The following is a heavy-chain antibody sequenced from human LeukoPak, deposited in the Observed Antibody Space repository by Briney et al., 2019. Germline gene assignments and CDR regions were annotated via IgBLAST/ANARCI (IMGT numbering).Heavy chain of an antibody. V-gene: IGHV1-46*01. J-gene: IGHJ4*02. CDR2: INPSGGST. CDR3: ARGVYCSSYWGCSHFDY. Sequence: GASVTVSFKASGYTFTSYYMHWVRQAPGQGLEWMGIINPSGGSTSYAQKFQGRVTMTRDMSTSTVYMELSSLRSEDTAVYYCARGVYCSSYWGCSHFDYWGQGTLVTVSS. D-gene: IGHD2-2*01. CDR1: GYTFTSYY.